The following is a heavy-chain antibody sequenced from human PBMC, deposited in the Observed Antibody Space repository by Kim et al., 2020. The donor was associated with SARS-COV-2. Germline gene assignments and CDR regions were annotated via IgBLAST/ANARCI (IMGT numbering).Heavy chain of an antibody. CDR2: LSDRT. D-gene: IGHD1-26*01. J-gene: IGHJ1*01. CDR3: AKEPQPGGSYHGYFEQ. Sequence: GGSLRLSCAASGFTFSNDPMTWVRRAPGKGLEWVSTLSDRTHYADSVRGRFTISRDNCKNTLFPQMDSLRVEDTATYYCAKEPQPGGSYHGYFEQWGQG. CDR1: GFTFSNDP. V-gene: IGHV3-23*01.